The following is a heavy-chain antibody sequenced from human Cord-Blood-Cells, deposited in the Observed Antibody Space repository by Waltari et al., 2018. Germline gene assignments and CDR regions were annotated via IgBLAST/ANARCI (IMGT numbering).Heavy chain of an antibody. J-gene: IGHJ4*02. V-gene: IGHV4-59*01. Sequence: QVQLQESGPGLVKPSETLSLTCTVSGGSISSYYWSWIRQPPGKGLEWIGYIYYSGSTNHDPSLKSRVTISVDTSKNQFSLKLSSVTAADTAVYYCARASEGIVGAFDYWGQGTLVTVSS. CDR3: ARASEGIVGAFDY. CDR2: IYYSGST. D-gene: IGHD1-26*01. CDR1: GGSISSYY.